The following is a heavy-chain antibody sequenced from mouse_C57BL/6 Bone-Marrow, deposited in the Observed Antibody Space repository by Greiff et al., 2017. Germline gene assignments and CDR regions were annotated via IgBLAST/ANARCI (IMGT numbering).Heavy chain of an antibody. Sequence: VKLQQPGAELVKPGASVKLSCKASGYTFTSYWMQWVKQRPGQGLEWIGEIDPSDSYTNYNQKFKGKATLTVDTSSSTAYMQLRSLTSEDSAVYDCARSGGYYEVWYFDVWGTGTTVTVSS. CDR3: ARSGGYYEVWYFDV. J-gene: IGHJ1*03. CDR2: IDPSDSYT. D-gene: IGHD2-3*01. CDR1: GYTFTSYW. V-gene: IGHV1-50*01.